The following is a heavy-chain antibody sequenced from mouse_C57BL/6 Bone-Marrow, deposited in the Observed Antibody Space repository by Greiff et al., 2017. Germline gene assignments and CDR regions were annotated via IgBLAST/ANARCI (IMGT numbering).Heavy chain of an antibody. D-gene: IGHD1-1*01. J-gene: IGHJ2*01. CDR2: IDPEDGET. Sequence: EVKVEESGAELVKPGASVKLSCTASGFNIKDYYMHWVKQRTEQGLEWIGRIDPEDGETKYAPKFQGKATITADTSSNTAYLQLSSLTSEDTAVYYCARTFYGSDPLDYWGQGTTLTVSS. V-gene: IGHV14-2*01. CDR3: ARTFYGSDPLDY. CDR1: GFNIKDYY.